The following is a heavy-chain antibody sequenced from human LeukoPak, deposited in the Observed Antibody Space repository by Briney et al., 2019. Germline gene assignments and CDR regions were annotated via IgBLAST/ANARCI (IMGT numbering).Heavy chain of an antibody. CDR3: AKLTSSSHYYYYYMDV. J-gene: IGHJ6*03. CDR1: GGSFSGYY. Sequence: SETLSLTCAVYGGSFSGYYWSWIRQPPGKGLEWIGEINHSGSTNYNPSLKSRVTISVDTSKNQFSLKLSSVTAADTAVYYCAKLTSSSHYYYYYMDVWGKGTAVTVSS. CDR2: INHSGST. D-gene: IGHD6-6*01. V-gene: IGHV4-34*01.